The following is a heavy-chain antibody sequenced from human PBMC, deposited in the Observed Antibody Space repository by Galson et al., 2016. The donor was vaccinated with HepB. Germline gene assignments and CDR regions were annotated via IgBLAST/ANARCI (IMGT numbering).Heavy chain of an antibody. CDR1: GGSIRSGTFF. CDR2: IFYSGGT. Sequence: ETLSLTCTVSGGSIRSGTFFWGWIRQPPGKGLEWIGSIFYSGGTYYNPSLKSRVTMSVDTSKNKFSLKLTSVTAADTAVYYCARLGGVEYWGQGTLVTVSS. V-gene: IGHV4-39*01. J-gene: IGHJ4*02. CDR3: ARLGGVEY. D-gene: IGHD3-10*01.